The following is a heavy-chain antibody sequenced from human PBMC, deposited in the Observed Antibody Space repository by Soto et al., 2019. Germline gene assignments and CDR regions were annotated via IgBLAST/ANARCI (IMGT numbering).Heavy chain of an antibody. D-gene: IGHD2-21*01. CDR1: GGSFKSYA. V-gene: IGHV1-69*12. J-gene: IGHJ6*02. CDR2: IIPVFGTP. Sequence: QVPLVQSGAEVRKPGSSVKVSCKAYGGSFKSYAISWVRQAPGQGFKWMGPIIPVFGTPNYARKFQYRVTITAYESTTTAQMAMPSLTNEDTGVYYCARGMDLWGEVALYGLGVRGQGTTVTVAS. CDR3: ARGMDLWGEVALYGLGV.